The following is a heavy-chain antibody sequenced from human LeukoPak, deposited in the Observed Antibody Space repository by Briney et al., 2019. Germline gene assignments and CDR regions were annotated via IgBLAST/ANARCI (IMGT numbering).Heavy chain of an antibody. CDR3: VRDSGSSYGYYFLH. V-gene: IGHV3-21*01. CDR2: ISSSSSHM. D-gene: IGHD1-26*01. J-gene: IGHJ1*01. CDR1: GFTFNSYI. Sequence: GGSLRLSCAASGFTFNSYIMYWVRQAPGKGLDWVSSISSSSSHMFYADSVKGRFSISRDNANNSLYLQMNSLRAEDTAVYYCVRDSGSSYGYYFLHWGQGTLVTVSS.